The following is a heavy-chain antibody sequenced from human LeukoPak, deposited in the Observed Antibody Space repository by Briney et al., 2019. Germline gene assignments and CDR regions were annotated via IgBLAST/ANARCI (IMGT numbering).Heavy chain of an antibody. Sequence: PSVTLSLTCAVSGGSINSINWWSWVRQPPGQGLEWIGERDHTGGFNYNPSLKSRVTISLDKSQNQFSLRLRSVTAADTAVYYCARNPRDGHTFDYWGQGTLVTVST. CDR2: RDHTGGF. V-gene: IGHV4-4*02. CDR3: ARNPRDGHTFDY. J-gene: IGHJ4*02. CDR1: GGSINSINW.